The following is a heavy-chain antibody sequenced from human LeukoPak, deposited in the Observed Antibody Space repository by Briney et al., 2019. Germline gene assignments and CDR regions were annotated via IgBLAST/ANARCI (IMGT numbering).Heavy chain of an antibody. J-gene: IGHJ4*02. D-gene: IGHD4-17*01. CDR2: ISTISSTK. Sequence: GGSLRLSCAASGFTFITAWMTWVRQAPGKGLEWVSYISTISSTKYYADSVKGRFTISRDNAKNSLYLQMNSLRDEDTAVYYCARGKIGYYYGDYDGYWGQGTLVTVSS. CDR3: ARGKIGYYYGDYDGY. V-gene: IGHV3-48*02. CDR1: GFTFITAW.